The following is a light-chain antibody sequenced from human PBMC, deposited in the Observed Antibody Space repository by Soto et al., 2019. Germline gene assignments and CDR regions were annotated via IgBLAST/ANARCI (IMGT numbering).Light chain of an antibody. J-gene: IGLJ3*02. CDR1: SSDVGGYNH. CDR2: EVS. V-gene: IGLV2-14*01. CDR3: SSFTTSSTLL. Sequence: QSALTQPASVSGSPGQSITISCTGTSSDVGGYNHVSWYQQHPGKVPKLMIYEVSNRPSGVSDRFSGSKSGNTASLTISGLQAEDEGDYYCSSFTTSSTLLFGGGTQLTVL.